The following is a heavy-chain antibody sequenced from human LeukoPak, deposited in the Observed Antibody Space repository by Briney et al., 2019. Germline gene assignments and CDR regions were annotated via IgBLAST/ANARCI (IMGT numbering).Heavy chain of an antibody. CDR2: INAGNGNT. D-gene: IGHD1-26*01. Sequence: ASVKVSCKASGYTFTSYAMHWVRQAPGQRLEWMGWINAGNGNTKYSQKFQGRVTITRDTSASTAYMELSSLRSEDTAVYYCARDLGSGSYYVGTSIDYWGQGTLVTVSS. CDR1: GYTFTSYA. V-gene: IGHV1-3*01. CDR3: ARDLGSGSYYVGTSIDY. J-gene: IGHJ4*02.